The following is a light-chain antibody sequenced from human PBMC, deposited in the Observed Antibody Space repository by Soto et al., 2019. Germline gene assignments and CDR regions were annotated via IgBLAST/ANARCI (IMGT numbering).Light chain of an antibody. CDR3: QQYGSSPRT. V-gene: IGKV3-20*01. J-gene: IGKJ1*01. Sequence: EIGLTQSPATLSLSPGERATLSCRASQSVSNNFLAWYRQKPGQAPRLLIYGASFRATGIPDRFSGSGSGTDFTLTISRQEPEDFAVYYCQQYGSSPRTFGQGNKVDLK. CDR1: QSVSNNF. CDR2: GAS.